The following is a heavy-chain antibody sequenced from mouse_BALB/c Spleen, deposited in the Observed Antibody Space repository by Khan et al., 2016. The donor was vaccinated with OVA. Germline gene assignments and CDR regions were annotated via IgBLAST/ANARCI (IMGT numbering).Heavy chain of an antibody. D-gene: IGHD1-1*01. CDR3: ARYASTPYYAMDY. CDR1: GYTFTNYL. J-gene: IGHJ4*01. Sequence: EVQLQESGPELVKPGASVKMSCKTSGYTFTNYLMHWVKQKPGQGLEWIGYINPYNDGTKYNEKFRGKATLTSDKSSSTAYMELSSLTSEDSAFYYCARYASTPYYAMDYWGQGTSVTVSS. V-gene: IGHV1S136*01. CDR2: INPYNDGT.